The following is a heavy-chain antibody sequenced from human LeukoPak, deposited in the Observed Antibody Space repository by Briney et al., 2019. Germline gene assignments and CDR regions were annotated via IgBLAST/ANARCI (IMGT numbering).Heavy chain of an antibody. CDR2: IYYSGST. CDR3: ARVPNYYYYGMDV. CDR1: GGSISSYY. J-gene: IGHJ6*02. Sequence: PSETLSLTCTVSGGSISSYYWSWIRQPPGKGLEWIGYIYYSGSTNYNPSLKSRVTISVDTSKNQFSLKLSSVTAADTAAYYCARVPNYYYYGMDVWGQGTTVTVSS. V-gene: IGHV4-59*01.